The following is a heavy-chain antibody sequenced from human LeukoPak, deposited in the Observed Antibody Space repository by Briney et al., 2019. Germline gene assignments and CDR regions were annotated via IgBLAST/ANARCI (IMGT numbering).Heavy chain of an antibody. CDR3: SKDRRLRFLEWSSIGYFQH. D-gene: IGHD3-3*01. V-gene: IGHV1-18*04. CDR2: ISPYNGNT. J-gene: IGHJ1*01. Sequence: ASVKVSCKASGYTFSSYAISWVRQAPGQGLEWMGWISPYNGNTKYAQKFQGRVTMTTDTSTSTAYMELRSLRSDDTAVYYCSKDRRLRFLEWSSIGYFQHWGQGTLVAVSS. CDR1: GYTFSSYA.